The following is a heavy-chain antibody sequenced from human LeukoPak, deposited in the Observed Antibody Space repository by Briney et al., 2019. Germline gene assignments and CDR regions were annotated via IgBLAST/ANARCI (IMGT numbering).Heavy chain of an antibody. D-gene: IGHD2-2*01. CDR3: ARGIVVVPAAGAWFDP. V-gene: IGHV4-39*07. CDR1: GGSISSSSYY. Sequence: SETLSLTCTVSGGSISSSSYYWGWIRQPPGKGLEWIGNIYYSGSTNYNPSLKSRVTISVDTSKNQFSLKLSSVTAADTAVYYCARGIVVVPAAGAWFDPWGQGTLVTVSS. CDR2: IYYSGST. J-gene: IGHJ5*02.